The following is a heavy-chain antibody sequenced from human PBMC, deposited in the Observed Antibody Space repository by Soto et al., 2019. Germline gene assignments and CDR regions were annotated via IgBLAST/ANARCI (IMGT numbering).Heavy chain of an antibody. CDR3: ARRAYCSGGSCQHNNWFDP. D-gene: IGHD2-15*01. CDR2: IYYSGST. CDR1: GGSISSSSYY. V-gene: IGHV4-39*01. Sequence: SETLSLTCTVSGGSISSSSYYWGWIRQPPGKGLEWIGSIYYSGSTYYNPSLKSRVTISVDTSKNQFSLRLSSVTAADTAVYYCARRAYCSGGSCQHNNWFDPWGQGTLVTVSS. J-gene: IGHJ5*02.